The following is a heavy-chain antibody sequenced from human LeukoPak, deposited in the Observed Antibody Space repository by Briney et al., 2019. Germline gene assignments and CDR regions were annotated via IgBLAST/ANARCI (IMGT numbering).Heavy chain of an antibody. V-gene: IGHV1-69*13. CDR2: IIPIFGTA. Sequence: SATVSCKASGGTFSSYAISWVRQAPGQGLEWMGGIIPIFGTANYAQKFQGRVTITADESTSTAYMELSSLRSEDTAVYYCARAKDDYSNYQTTGTFDIWGQGTMVTVSS. J-gene: IGHJ3*02. CDR3: ARAKDDYSNYQTTGTFDI. CDR1: GGTFSSYA. D-gene: IGHD4-11*01.